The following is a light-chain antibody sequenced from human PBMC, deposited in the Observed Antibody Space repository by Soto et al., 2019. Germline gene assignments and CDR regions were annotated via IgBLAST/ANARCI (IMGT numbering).Light chain of an antibody. Sequence: DIVMTHSPDSLAVSLGERATINCKSIQGVLYSSNNKNYLAWYQQKPGQPPKLLIYWASTRESGVSSRFSGSGSGTEFTLTISSLQPEDFATYYCQQYNSYSWTFGQGTKVDIK. CDR1: QGVLYSSNNKNY. CDR3: QQYNSYSWT. V-gene: IGKV4-1*01. CDR2: WAS. J-gene: IGKJ1*01.